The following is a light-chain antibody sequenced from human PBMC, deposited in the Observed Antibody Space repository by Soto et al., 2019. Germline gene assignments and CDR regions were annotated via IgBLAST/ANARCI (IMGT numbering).Light chain of an antibody. J-gene: IGKJ1*01. CDR3: QHYNSYSEA. Sequence: DIQMTQSPSTLSASLGDRVTITCRASQSISSWLAWYQQKPGKAPKLLIYDASSLESGVPSRFSGSGSGTEFTLTISSLQPDDFATYYCQHYNSYSEAFGQGTNVDIK. CDR1: QSISSW. CDR2: DAS. V-gene: IGKV1-5*01.